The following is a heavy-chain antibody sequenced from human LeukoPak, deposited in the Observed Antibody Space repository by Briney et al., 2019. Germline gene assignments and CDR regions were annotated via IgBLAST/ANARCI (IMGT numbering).Heavy chain of an antibody. J-gene: IGHJ4*02. V-gene: IGHV1-69*04. Sequence: ASVTVSCKASGYTFTIYAISWVRQAPGQGLEWMGRIIPILGIANYAQKFQGRVTITADKSTSTAYMELSSLRSEDTAVYYCARDTAMDPTGDYYFDYWGQGTLVTVSS. CDR2: IIPILGIA. CDR1: GYTFTIYA. D-gene: IGHD5-18*01. CDR3: ARDTAMDPTGDYYFDY.